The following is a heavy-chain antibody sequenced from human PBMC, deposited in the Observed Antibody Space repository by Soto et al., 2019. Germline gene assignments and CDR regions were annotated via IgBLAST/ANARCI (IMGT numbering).Heavy chain of an antibody. CDR2: IIPILGIA. D-gene: IGHD2-15*01. CDR3: ARFVGLGWFDP. V-gene: IGHV1-69*02. Sequence: QVQLVQSGAEVKKPGFSVKVSCKASGGTFSSYTISWVRQAPGQGLEWMGRIIPILGIANYAQKFQGRVTITADKSTSTAYMELSSLRSEDTAVYYCARFVGLGWFDPWGQGTLVTVSS. J-gene: IGHJ5*02. CDR1: GGTFSSYT.